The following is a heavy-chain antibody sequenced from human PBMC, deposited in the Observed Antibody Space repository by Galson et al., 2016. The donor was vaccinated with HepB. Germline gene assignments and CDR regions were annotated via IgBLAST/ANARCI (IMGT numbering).Heavy chain of an antibody. J-gene: IGHJ4*02. D-gene: IGHD2/OR15-2a*01. Sequence: LSLTCDVHGGSISGYHWNWIRQPPGKGLEWLGEINDGGITSYSPSLESRVTVSVDLSKSQLSLNLVAVTAADTAVYYCARGRGRTWPTSDYWGQGTLLTVSS. CDR2: INDGGIT. V-gene: IGHV4-34*01. CDR1: GGSISGYH. CDR3: ARGRGRTWPTSDY.